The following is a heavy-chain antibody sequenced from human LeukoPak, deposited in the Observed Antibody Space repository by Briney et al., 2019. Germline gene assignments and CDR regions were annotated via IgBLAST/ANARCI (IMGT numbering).Heavy chain of an antibody. CDR1: GGTFSSYA. CDR2: IIPIFGTA. V-gene: IGHV1-69*06. Sequence: ASVKVSCKASGGTFSSYAISWVRQAPGQGLEWMGGIIPIFGTANYAQKFQGRVTITADKSTSTAYMELSSLRSEDTAVYYCARAVAGTVAFDIWGQGTMVTVSS. J-gene: IGHJ3*02. CDR3: ARAVAGTVAFDI. D-gene: IGHD6-19*01.